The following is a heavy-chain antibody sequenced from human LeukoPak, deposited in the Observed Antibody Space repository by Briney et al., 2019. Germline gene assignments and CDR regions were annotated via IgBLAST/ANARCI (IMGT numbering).Heavy chain of an antibody. D-gene: IGHD3-22*01. CDR1: GFTFSSYW. CDR2: INSDGSST. J-gene: IGHJ6*03. V-gene: IGHV3-74*01. Sequence: GGSLRLSCAASGFTFSSYWMHWVRQAPGKGLVWVSRINSDGSSTSYADSVKGRFTISRDNAKNTLYLQMNSLRAEDTAVYYCARNYYYDSSGPLYYYMDVWGKGTTVTISS. CDR3: ARNYYYDSSGPLYYYMDV.